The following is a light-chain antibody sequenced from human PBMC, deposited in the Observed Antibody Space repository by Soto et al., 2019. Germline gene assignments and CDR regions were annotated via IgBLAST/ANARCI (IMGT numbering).Light chain of an antibody. CDR2: DND. J-gene: IGLJ2*01. CDR3: ATWDRSLSVGV. CDR1: SSNIGNNY. V-gene: IGLV1-51*01. Sequence: QSVLTQPPSVSADPGQKVTISCSGSSSNIGNNYVFWYQQLPGTAPKLLIYDNDKRPSGIPDRFSGSKSGTSATLGITGLQTGDEADYYCATWDRSLSVGVFGGWTKLTVL.